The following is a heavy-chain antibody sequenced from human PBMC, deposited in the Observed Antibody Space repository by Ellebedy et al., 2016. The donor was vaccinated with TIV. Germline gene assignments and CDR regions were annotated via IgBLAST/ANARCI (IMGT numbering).Heavy chain of an antibody. J-gene: IGHJ3*02. CDR2: INHRGSN. CDR1: GGSLSGYY. CDR3: ARWPFYYDSSGYQHSFDI. Sequence: MPSETLSLTCAVYGGSLSGYYWSWIRQPPGKGLEWIGEINHRGSNSYNPSLKSRVTISVDTSKNQFSLKLSSVTAADTAVYYCARWPFYYDSSGYQHSFDIWGQGTMVSVSS. D-gene: IGHD3-22*01. V-gene: IGHV4-34*01.